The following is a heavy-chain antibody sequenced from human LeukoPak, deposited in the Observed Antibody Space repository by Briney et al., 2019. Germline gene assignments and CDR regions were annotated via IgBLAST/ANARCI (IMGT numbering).Heavy chain of an antibody. J-gene: IGHJ3*02. CDR3: ARASQDYYGSGSYYRGGDAFDI. Sequence: SVKLSCKASGGTFSNYAINWVRQAPGQGLEWMGRISPILGIANYAQKFQGRVTITADKSTSTAYMELSSLRSEDTAVYYCARASQDYYGSGSYYRGGDAFDIWGQGTMVTVSS. CDR1: GGTFSNYA. D-gene: IGHD3-10*01. CDR2: ISPILGIA. V-gene: IGHV1-69*04.